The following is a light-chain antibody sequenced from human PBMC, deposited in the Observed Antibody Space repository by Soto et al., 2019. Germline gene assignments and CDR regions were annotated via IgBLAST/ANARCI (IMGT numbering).Light chain of an antibody. CDR3: SSYTSSSTPYV. V-gene: IGLV2-14*01. Sequence: QSVLTQPASVSGSPRHSIPIFCTGTSSDVGGYNYVSWYQQHPGKAPKLMIYDVSNRPSGVSNRFSGSKSGNTASLTISGLQAEDEADYYCSSYTSSSTPYVFGTGTKVTVL. CDR1: SSDVGGYNY. CDR2: DVS. J-gene: IGLJ1*01.